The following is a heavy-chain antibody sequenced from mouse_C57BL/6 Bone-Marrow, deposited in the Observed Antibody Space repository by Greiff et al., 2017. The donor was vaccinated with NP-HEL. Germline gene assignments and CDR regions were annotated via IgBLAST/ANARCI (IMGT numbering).Heavy chain of an antibody. D-gene: IGHD2-4*01. V-gene: IGHV5-4*01. J-gene: IGHJ3*01. CDR2: ISDGGSYT. Sequence: EVQMVESGGGLVKPGGSLKLSCAASGFTFSSYAMSWVRQTPEKRLEWVATISDGGSYTYYPDNVKGRFTISRDHATNTLYLQMSHLTYEVTAMYYCIPHYDYDGRGFAYWGQGTLVTVSA. CDR1: GFTFSSYA. CDR3: IPHYDYDGRGFAY.